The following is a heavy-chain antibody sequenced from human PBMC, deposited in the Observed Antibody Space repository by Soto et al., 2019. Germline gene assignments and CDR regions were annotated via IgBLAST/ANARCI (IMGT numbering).Heavy chain of an antibody. D-gene: IGHD4-17*01. CDR1: GGTFSTFG. Sequence: SVKVSCKASGGTFSTFGISWVRQAPGQGLEWMGGIIPFFGTARYSQKFEDRITITADESTNTVYMDLRSLTSADTAIYYCAKSAPMDAGDKYYYDFWGQGALVTASS. CDR3: AKSAPMDAGDKYYYDF. J-gene: IGHJ4*02. V-gene: IGHV1-69*13. CDR2: IIPFFGTA.